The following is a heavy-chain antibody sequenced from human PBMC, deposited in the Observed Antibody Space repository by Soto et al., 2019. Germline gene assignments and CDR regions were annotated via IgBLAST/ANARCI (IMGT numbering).Heavy chain of an antibody. CDR2: ISGSGGST. Sequence: GGALRLSCAASGFTFSSYAMSWVRQAPGKGLEWVSAISGSGGSTYYADSVKGRFTISRDNSKNTLYLQMNSLRAEDTAVYYCANLPVSGSATSSDYWGQGTLVTVSS. CDR1: GFTFSSYA. CDR3: ANLPVSGSATSSDY. D-gene: IGHD1-26*01. J-gene: IGHJ4*02. V-gene: IGHV3-23*01.